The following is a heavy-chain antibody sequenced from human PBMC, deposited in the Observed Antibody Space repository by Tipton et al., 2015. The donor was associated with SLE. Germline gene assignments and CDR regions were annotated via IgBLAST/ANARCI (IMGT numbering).Heavy chain of an antibody. Sequence: QLVQSGAEVKKPGASVKVSCKTSGYTFTGNYIHWVRQAPGQGLEWMGWINPNTGDTNYARELQGWVTMTGDTSISTVYMELRPLRSDDTAIYYCARGLWRSGFDYWGQGTLVTVSS. CDR3: ARGLWRSGFDY. CDR2: INPNTGDT. V-gene: IGHV1-2*04. J-gene: IGHJ4*02. D-gene: IGHD3-16*01. CDR1: GYTFTGNY.